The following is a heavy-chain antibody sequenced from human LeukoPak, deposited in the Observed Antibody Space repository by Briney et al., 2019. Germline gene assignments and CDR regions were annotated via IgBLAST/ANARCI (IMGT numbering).Heavy chain of an antibody. J-gene: IGHJ6*02. CDR3: ARWDGGDYYYYGMDV. Sequence: PSETLSLTCTVSGGSISSGGYYWSWIRQHPGKGLEWIGYIYYSGSTYYNPSLKSRVTISVDTSKNQFSLKLSSVTAADTAVYYCARWDGGDYYYYGMDVWGQGTTVTVSS. V-gene: IGHV4-31*03. CDR1: GGSISSGGYY. D-gene: IGHD2-21*01. CDR2: IYYSGST.